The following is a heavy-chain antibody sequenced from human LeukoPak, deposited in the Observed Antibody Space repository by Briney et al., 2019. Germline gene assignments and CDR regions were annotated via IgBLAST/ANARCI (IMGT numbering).Heavy chain of an antibody. CDR3: VARVEWGIYGSGRPDTFDI. V-gene: IGHV4-59*01. Sequence: SSETLSLTCTVSGGSISGYFWSSIRQPPGKGLDWIGYISSSGTTSSNPSLTSRVTISVDMSKNQLSLRLTSVTAADTAVYFCVARVEWGIYGSGRPDTFDIWGQGTMVTVSS. J-gene: IGHJ3*02. CDR1: GGSISGYF. D-gene: IGHD3-10*01. CDR2: ISSSGTT.